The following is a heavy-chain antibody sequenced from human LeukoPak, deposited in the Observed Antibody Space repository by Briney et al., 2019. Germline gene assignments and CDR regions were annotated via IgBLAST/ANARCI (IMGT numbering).Heavy chain of an antibody. CDR1: GFTFSSYA. CDR2: ISYDGSNK. D-gene: IGHD3-10*01. Sequence: GGSLRLSCAASGFTFSSYAMHWVRQAPGKGLEWVAVISYDGSNKYYADSVKGRFTISRDNSKNTLYLQTNSLRAEDTAVYYCARATYYYGSGSYYDLDYWGQGTLVTVSS. V-gene: IGHV3-30-3*01. CDR3: ARATYYYGSGSYYDLDY. J-gene: IGHJ4*02.